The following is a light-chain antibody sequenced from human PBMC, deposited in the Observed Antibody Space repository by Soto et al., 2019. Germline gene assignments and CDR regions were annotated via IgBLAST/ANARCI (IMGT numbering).Light chain of an antibody. CDR3: GTWDSSLSVYV. J-gene: IGLJ1*01. CDR1: SSNIGNNY. Sequence: QSVLTQPPSVYAAPGQKVTISCSGSSSNIGNNYVSWYQQLPGTAPKLLIYENNKRPSGIPDRFSGSKSGTSATLGITGLQTGDEADYYCGTWDSSLSVYVFGAGTKVT. CDR2: ENN. V-gene: IGLV1-51*02.